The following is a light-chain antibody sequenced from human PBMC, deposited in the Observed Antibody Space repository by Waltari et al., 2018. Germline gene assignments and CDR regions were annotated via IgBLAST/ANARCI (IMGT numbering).Light chain of an antibody. CDR1: RSVRGT. CDR3: QHYVRLPAT. J-gene: IGKJ1*01. CDR2: GAS. Sequence: SCRASRSVRGTLAWYQQKPGQAPRLLIYGASSRATGIPDRFSGSGSGTDFSLTISRLEPEDFAGYYCQHYVRLPATFGQGTRVEIK. V-gene: IGKV3-20*01.